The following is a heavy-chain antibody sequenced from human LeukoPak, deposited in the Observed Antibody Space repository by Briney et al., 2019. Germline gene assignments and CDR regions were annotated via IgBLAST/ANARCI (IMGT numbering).Heavy chain of an antibody. V-gene: IGHV3-7*01. CDR1: GFSFTTYW. J-gene: IGHJ4*02. CDR2: INQDGTEK. Sequence: GGSLRLSCAASGFSFTTYWMSWVRQAQGKGLEWVANINQDGTEKYYVEPVKGRFTISRDNGKNSLYLQMNSPRVEDTAVYYCAKLAKYFYGAETFYFFEHWGQGTPVTASS. D-gene: IGHD3-10*01. CDR3: AKLAKYFYGAETFYFFEH.